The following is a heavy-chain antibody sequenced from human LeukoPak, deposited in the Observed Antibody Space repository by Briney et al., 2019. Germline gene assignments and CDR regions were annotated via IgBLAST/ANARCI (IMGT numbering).Heavy chain of an antibody. CDR1: GFTFSSYS. CDR3: AKGSGNGYGSGPFDY. CDR2: ISSSSGYI. V-gene: IGHV3-21*04. J-gene: IGHJ4*02. D-gene: IGHD3-10*01. Sequence: GGSLRLSCAASGFTFSSYSINWVRQAPGKGLEWVSSISSSSGYIYYADSVKGRFTISRDNSKNTVSLQMSSLRAEDTALYYCAKGSGNGYGSGPFDYWGQGTLVTVSS.